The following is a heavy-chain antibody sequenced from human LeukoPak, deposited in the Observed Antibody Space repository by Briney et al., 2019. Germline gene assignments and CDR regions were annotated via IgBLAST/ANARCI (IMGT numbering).Heavy chain of an antibody. J-gene: IGHJ4*02. CDR3: ARATYYDFWSAVTDY. D-gene: IGHD3-3*01. V-gene: IGHV4-34*01. Sequence: KPSETLSLTCAVYGGSFSGYYWSWIRQPPGKGLEWIGEINHSGSTNYNPSLKSRVTISVDTSKNQFSLKLSSVIAADTAVYYCARATYYDFWSAVTDYWGQGTLVTVSS. CDR1: GGSFSGYY. CDR2: INHSGST.